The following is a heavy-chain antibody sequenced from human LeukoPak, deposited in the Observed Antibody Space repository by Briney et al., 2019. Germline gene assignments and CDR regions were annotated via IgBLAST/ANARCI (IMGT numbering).Heavy chain of an antibody. V-gene: IGHV4-38-2*01. D-gene: IGHD3-16*01. CDR1: GYSLGKNYY. Sequence: SETLSLTCAVSGYSLGKNYYWGWIRQPPGKGREWIGRIYGTGSTSYNPSLMNRVTMSVDTSKNHFPLKLTSVTAADTAVYYCARYDSRGSASTRFDYWGQGILVTISS. J-gene: IGHJ4*02. CDR2: IYGTGST. CDR3: ARYDSRGSASTRFDY.